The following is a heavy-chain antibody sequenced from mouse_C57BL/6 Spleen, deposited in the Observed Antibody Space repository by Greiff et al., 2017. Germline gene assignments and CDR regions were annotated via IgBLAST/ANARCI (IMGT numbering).Heavy chain of an antibody. Sequence: VQLLQSGAELARPGASVKMSCKASGYTFTSYTMHWVNQRPGQGLEWIGYINPSSGCTKYNQKFKDKATLTADKSSSTSYMQLSKLTSEDSAVNYGAREEDESYAMDYWGQGTSVTVSS. V-gene: IGHV1-4*01. J-gene: IGHJ4*01. CDR2: INPSSGCT. CDR1: GYTFTSYT. CDR3: AREEDESYAMDY.